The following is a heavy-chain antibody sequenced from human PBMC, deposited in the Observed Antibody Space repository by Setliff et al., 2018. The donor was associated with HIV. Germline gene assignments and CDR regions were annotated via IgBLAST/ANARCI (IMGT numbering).Heavy chain of an antibody. CDR1: GGSINNYQ. D-gene: IGHD3-22*01. Sequence: PSETLSLTCTVSGVSGGSINNYQWSWIRQPPGKGLEWIGYIYTSGSTNYNPSLKSRVTISIDTSKKQFSLRLTSVTAADSAVYYCARDPDYYDSSGYYPEYFQHWGQGTLVTVSS. J-gene: IGHJ1*01. V-gene: IGHV4-4*08. CDR3: ARDPDYYDSSGYYPEYFQH. CDR2: IYTSGST.